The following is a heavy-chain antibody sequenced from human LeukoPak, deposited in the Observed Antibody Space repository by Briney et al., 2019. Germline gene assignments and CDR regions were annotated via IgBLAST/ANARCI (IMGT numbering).Heavy chain of an antibody. CDR3: ARAVSGYVDY. CDR2: LYSGGRT. J-gene: IGHJ4*02. V-gene: IGHV3-53*01. Sequence: PGGSLRLSCAASGLTVSNDYMTWVRQAPGKGLEWVSVLYSGGRTYYADSVKGRFTISRDNSKNTLYLQMNSLRVEDTAVYYCARAVSGYVDYWGQGNLVTVSS. D-gene: IGHD3-3*01. CDR1: GLTVSNDY.